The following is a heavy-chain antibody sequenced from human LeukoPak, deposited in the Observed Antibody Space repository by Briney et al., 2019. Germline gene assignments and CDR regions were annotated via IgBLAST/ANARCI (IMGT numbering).Heavy chain of an antibody. CDR2: IIPIFGTA. J-gene: IGHJ4*02. D-gene: IGHD2-2*01. Sequence: SVKVSCKASGGTYSSYAISWVREAPGKGLEWIGGIIPIFGTANYAQKFQGRVTITADESTSTAYMELSSLRSEDTAVYYCASVMGYCSSTSCYVDYLGLAILVTLSS. CDR1: GGTYSSYA. CDR3: ASVMGYCSSTSCYVDY. V-gene: IGHV1-69*01.